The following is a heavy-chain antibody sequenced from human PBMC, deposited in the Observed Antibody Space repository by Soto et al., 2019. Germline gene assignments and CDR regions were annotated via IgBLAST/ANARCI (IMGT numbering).Heavy chain of an antibody. CDR2: ISWNSGRI. CDR1: GFTFDDYA. D-gene: IGHD3-3*01. Sequence: EVQLVESGGGLVQPGRSLRLSCAASGFTFDDYAMHWVRQVPGKGLEWVSGISWNSGRIGYADSVKDRFTISRDNAKNSLYLQMNSLRAEDTALYYCAKGAITIFGVVSAHFDYWGQGTLVTVSS. J-gene: IGHJ4*02. V-gene: IGHV3-9*01. CDR3: AKGAITIFGVVSAHFDY.